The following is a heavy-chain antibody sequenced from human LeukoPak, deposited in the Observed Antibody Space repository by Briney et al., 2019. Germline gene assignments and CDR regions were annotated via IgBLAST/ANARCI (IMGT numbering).Heavy chain of an antibody. J-gene: IGHJ4*02. V-gene: IGHV3-21*01. D-gene: IGHD5-18*01. CDR1: GFTFSSYS. CDR2: ISSSSSYI. CDR3: ARDLGYGYGSEAGAFDH. Sequence: PWGSLRLSCAASGFTFSSYSMNWVRQAPGKGLEWVSSISSSSSYIYYADSVKGRFTISRDNAKNSLYLQMNSLRAEDTAVYYCARDLGYGYGSEAGAFDHWGQGTWVTVSS.